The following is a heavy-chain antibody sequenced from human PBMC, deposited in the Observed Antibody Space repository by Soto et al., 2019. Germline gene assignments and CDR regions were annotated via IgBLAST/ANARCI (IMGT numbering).Heavy chain of an antibody. J-gene: IGHJ1*01. CDR1: GYIFTSHG. CDR3: ARDNGQWLVSD. V-gene: IGHV1-18*01. CDR2: ISTYNGNT. D-gene: IGHD6-19*01. Sequence: QVQLVQSGAEVKKPGASVKVSCKASGYIFTSHGISWVRQAPGQGLEWMGRISTYNGNTKYAQKLQGRGTMTTDTSASIAYMELRRLRSADTAVYSCARDNGQWLVSDWGQGTLVTVSS.